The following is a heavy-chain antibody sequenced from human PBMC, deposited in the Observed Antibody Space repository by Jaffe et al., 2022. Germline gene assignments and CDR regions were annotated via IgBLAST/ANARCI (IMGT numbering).Heavy chain of an antibody. V-gene: IGHV4-61*02. J-gene: IGHJ4*02. CDR3: ARSPAQGEIVVVPMYYFDY. Sequence: QVQLQESGPGLVKPSQTLSLTCTVSGGSISSGSYYWSWIRQPAGKGLEWIGRIYTSGSTNYNPSLKSRVTISVDTSKNQFSLKLSSVTAADTAVYYCARSPAQGEIVVVPMYYFDYWGQGTLVTVSS. CDR1: GGSISSGSYY. CDR2: IYTSGST. D-gene: IGHD3-22*01.